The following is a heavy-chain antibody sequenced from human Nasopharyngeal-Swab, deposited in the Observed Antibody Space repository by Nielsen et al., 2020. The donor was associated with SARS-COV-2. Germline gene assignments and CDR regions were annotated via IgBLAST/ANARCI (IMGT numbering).Heavy chain of an antibody. CDR1: GFTFSSA. CDR2: IGGRGVKT. Sequence: GGSLRLSCAASGFTFSSAMSWVRQTLGKGLECVSGIGGRGVKTYYADSVKGRFTISRDNSKNTLYLQMNSLRAEDTAVYYCAKVPGHKYYYYGMDVWGQGTTVTVSS. V-gene: IGHV3-23*01. CDR3: AKVPGHKYYYYGMDV. J-gene: IGHJ6*02.